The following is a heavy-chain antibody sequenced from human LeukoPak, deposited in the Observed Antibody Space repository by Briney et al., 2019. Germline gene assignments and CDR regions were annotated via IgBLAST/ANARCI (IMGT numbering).Heavy chain of an antibody. CDR2: ISGSGGST. Sequence: GGSLRLSCAASGFTFSSYSMNWVRQAPGKGLEWVSAISGSGGSTYYADSVKGRFTISRDNSKNTLYLQMNSLRAEDTAVYYCAKRPYDSSGPFDYWGQGTLVTVSS. J-gene: IGHJ4*02. CDR1: GFTFSSYS. D-gene: IGHD3-22*01. V-gene: IGHV3-23*01. CDR3: AKRPYDSSGPFDY.